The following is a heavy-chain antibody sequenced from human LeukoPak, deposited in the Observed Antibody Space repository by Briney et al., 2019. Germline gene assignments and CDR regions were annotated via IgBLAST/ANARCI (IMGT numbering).Heavy chain of an antibody. CDR2: ISYDGSNK. V-gene: IGHV3-30-3*01. D-gene: IGHD3-22*01. Sequence: GRSLRLSCAASGFTFSSYAMHWVRQAPGKGLEWVAVISYDGSNKYYADSVKGRFTISRDNYKNTLYLQMNSLRAEDTAVYYCARDGPTYYYDSSGFSWGQGTLVTVSS. J-gene: IGHJ4*02. CDR1: GFTFSSYA. CDR3: ARDGPTYYYDSSGFS.